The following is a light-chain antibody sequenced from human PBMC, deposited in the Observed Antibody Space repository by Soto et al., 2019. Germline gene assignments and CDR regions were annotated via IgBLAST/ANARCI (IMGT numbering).Light chain of an antibody. Sequence: ENVLTQSPGTLSLSPGERGTLSCRASQSVSSDYLAWYQQKPGQAPRLLIYDASSRATGIPDRFSGSGSGTDFTLTISRLEPEDFALYYCQQYGSSTITFGQGTRLEIK. CDR1: QSVSSDY. CDR3: QQYGSSTIT. CDR2: DAS. V-gene: IGKV3-20*01. J-gene: IGKJ5*01.